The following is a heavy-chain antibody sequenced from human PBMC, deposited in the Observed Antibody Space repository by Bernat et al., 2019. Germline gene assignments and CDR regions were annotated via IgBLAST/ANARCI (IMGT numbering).Heavy chain of an antibody. Sequence: QVQLQQWGAGLLKPSETLSLTCGVYGGSFSNYSWSWIRQPPGKGLEWIGEINHSGSTDYNPSLATRVTISIDSSRNQFYLKLSFVTAADTAVYYCAREQTELFHDFWSGYEGRYYYFYYMDVWGEGTSVTVSS. D-gene: IGHD3-3*01. CDR2: INHSGST. J-gene: IGHJ6*03. CDR1: GGSFSNYS. CDR3: AREQTELFHDFWSGYEGRYYYFYYMDV. V-gene: IGHV4-34*01.